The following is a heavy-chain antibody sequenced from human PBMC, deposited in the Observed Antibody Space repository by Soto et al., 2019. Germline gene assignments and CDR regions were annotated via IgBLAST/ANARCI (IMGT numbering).Heavy chain of an antibody. V-gene: IGHV3-23*01. Sequence: EVHLLEXGGGLVXXXXSLRLSCSAXGFTFGNYGMSWVRQAPGKGLEWVSAITGRGSYTYYADSVRGRFTISXDXSKNTLSLQMNSLSAEDTAIYYCAKDRDGYTNQVDYWGQGTLVTVSS. CDR1: GFTFGNYG. CDR2: ITGRGSYT. J-gene: IGHJ4*02. D-gene: IGHD5-12*01. CDR3: AKDRDGYTNQVDY.